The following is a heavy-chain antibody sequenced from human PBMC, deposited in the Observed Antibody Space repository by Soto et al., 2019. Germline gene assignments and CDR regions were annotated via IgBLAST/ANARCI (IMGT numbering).Heavy chain of an antibody. CDR3: ASPSGKSGDYGGYDAFDI. CDR1: GGTFTSYA. CDR2: IIPIFGTT. Sequence: QVQLVQSGAEVKKPGSSVKVSCKASGGTFTSYAISWVRQAPGQGLEWMGGIIPIFGTTNYAHNFLHRVTMTADESTRTAYRELSRLRSADTAVYYCASPSGKSGDYGGYDAFDIWGQGTMVTVSS. D-gene: IGHD4-17*01. V-gene: IGHV1-69*01. J-gene: IGHJ3*02.